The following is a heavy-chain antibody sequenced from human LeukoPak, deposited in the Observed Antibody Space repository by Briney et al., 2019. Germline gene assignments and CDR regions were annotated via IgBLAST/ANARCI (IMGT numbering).Heavy chain of an antibody. V-gene: IGHV4-39*01. D-gene: IGHD6-19*01. J-gene: IGHJ4*02. CDR2: IYYSGST. CDR1: GGSIASRTFY. CDR3: TGGSGRYRRLDY. Sequence: PSETLSLTCTVSGGSIASRTFYWGWIRQPPGKGLEWIGSIYYSGSTYYNPSLKSRVTISVDTSKNQFSLNLRSVTAADTAVYYCTGGSGRYRRLDYWGQGTLVTVSS.